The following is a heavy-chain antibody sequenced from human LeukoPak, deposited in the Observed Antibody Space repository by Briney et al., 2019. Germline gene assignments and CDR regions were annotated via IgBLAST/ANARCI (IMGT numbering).Heavy chain of an antibody. D-gene: IGHD2-21*02. J-gene: IGHJ6*02. CDR3: ARVVVTAIRLVDYYYYYGMDV. Sequence: ASVKVSCKASGYTFTSYGISWVRQAPGQGLEWMGWISAYNGNTNYAQKLQGRVTMTTDTSTSTAYMELRSLRSDDTAVYYCARVVVTAIRLVDYYYYYGMDVWGQGTTVTVSS. V-gene: IGHV1-18*01. CDR2: ISAYNGNT. CDR1: GYTFTSYG.